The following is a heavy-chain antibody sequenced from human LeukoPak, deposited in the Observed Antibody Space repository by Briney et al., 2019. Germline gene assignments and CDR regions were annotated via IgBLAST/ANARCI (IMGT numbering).Heavy chain of an antibody. V-gene: IGHV4-61*02. J-gene: IGHJ4*02. CDR2: IYTSGST. CDR3: ARADDFWSGLNY. CDR1: GGSISSGNYY. D-gene: IGHD3-3*01. Sequence: SETLSLTCTVSGGSISSGNYYWSWIRQPAGKGLEWIGRIYTSGSTNYNPSLKSRVTMSVDTSKNQFSLKLSSVTAADTAVYYCARADDFWSGLNYWGQGTLVTVSS.